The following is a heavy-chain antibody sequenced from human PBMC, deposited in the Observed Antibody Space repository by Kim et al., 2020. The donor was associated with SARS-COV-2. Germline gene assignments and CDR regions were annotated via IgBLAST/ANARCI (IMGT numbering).Heavy chain of an antibody. Sequence: GGSLRLSCAASGFTFSSYGMHWVRQAPGKGLEWVAVIWYDGSNKYYADSVKGRFTISRDNSKNTLYLQMNSLRAEDTAVYYCARDDGIAAAGRMEGYYYYGMDVWGQGTTVTVSS. CDR1: GFTFSSYG. CDR3: ARDDGIAAAGRMEGYYYYGMDV. J-gene: IGHJ6*02. V-gene: IGHV3-33*01. D-gene: IGHD6-13*01. CDR2: IWYDGSNK.